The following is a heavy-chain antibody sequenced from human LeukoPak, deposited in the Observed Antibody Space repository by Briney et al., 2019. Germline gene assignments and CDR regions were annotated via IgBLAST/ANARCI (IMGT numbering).Heavy chain of an antibody. CDR1: GFTFSSYA. V-gene: IGHV3-23*01. CDR2: ISGSGGST. Sequence: GGSLRLSCAASGFTFSSYAMSWVRQAPGKGLEWVSAISGSGGSTYYADSVKGRFTIPRDNSKNTLYLQMNSLRAEDTAVYYCAKDQGSYYGSGSYFYYYYMDVWGKGTTVTISS. J-gene: IGHJ6*03. CDR3: AKDQGSYYGSGSYFYYYYMDV. D-gene: IGHD3-10*01.